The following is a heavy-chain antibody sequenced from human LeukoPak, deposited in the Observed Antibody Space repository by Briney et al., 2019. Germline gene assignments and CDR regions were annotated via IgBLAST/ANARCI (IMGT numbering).Heavy chain of an antibody. CDR2: MSDDGTVT. J-gene: IGHJ4*02. CDR3: ARDGSGDYEFDY. CDR1: GLPFSRSW. Sequence: GGSLRLSCEVSGLPFSRSWMHWVRQLPGRGLMWVSSMSDDGTVTTYADSVKGRFTISRDNAKNALYLQMNSLRAEDTTVYYCARDGSGDYEFDYWGQGTLVTVSS. D-gene: IGHD4-17*01. V-gene: IGHV3-74*01.